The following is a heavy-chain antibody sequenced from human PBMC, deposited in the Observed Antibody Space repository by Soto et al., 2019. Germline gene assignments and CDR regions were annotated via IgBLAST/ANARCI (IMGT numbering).Heavy chain of an antibody. V-gene: IGHV1-69*13. D-gene: IGHD2-15*01. CDR3: ARDQDCSGGSCYSYYYYGMDV. Sequence: SVKVSCKASGGAFSSYAISWVRQAPGQGLEWMGGIIPIFGTANYAQKFQGRVTITADESTSTAYMELSSLRSEDTAVYYCARDQDCSGGSCYSYYYYGMDVWGQGTTVTVSS. CDR1: GGAFSSYA. J-gene: IGHJ6*02. CDR2: IIPIFGTA.